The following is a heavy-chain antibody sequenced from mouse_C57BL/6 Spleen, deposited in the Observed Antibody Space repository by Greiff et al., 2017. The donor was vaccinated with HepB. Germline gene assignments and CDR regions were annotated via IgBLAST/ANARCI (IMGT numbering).Heavy chain of an antibody. J-gene: IGHJ2*01. CDR1: GYTFTSYW. V-gene: IGHV1-61*01. CDR2: IYPSDSET. D-gene: IGHD2-3*01. Sequence: QVQLQQPGAELVRPGSSVKLSCKASGYTFTSYWMDWVKQRPGQGLEWIGNIYPSDSETHYNQKFKDKATLTVDKSSSTAYMQLSSLTSEDSAVYYCARSDPDGYYDYWGQGTTLTVSS. CDR3: ARSDPDGYYDY.